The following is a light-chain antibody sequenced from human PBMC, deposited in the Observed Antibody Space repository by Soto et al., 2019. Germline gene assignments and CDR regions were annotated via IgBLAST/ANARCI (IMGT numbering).Light chain of an antibody. CDR3: QQYGGSRWT. V-gene: IGKV3-20*01. CDR1: QSISSNY. J-gene: IGKJ1*01. CDR2: ATS. Sequence: EIVLAQSPGTLSLSPGERATLSCRASQSISSNYLAWYQQKPGQAPRLLIYATSSRATGIPDRFSGSGSGTDFTLTISRLEPEDFAVYYCQQYGGSRWTFGQGAKVEV.